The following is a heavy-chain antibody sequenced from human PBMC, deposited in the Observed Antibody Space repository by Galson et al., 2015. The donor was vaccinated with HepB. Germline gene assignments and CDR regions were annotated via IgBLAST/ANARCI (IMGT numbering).Heavy chain of an antibody. CDR2: INPNSGST. CDR1: GYTFTGYY. J-gene: IGHJ4*02. CDR3: ARAHQRQLLALDY. Sequence: SVKVSCKASGYTFTGYYMHWVRQAPGQGLEWMGWINPNSGSTNYAQKFQGSVTMTRDTSISTAYMELTRLRSDDTAVYYCARAHQRQLLALDYWGQGTLVTVSS. V-gene: IGHV1-2*02. D-gene: IGHD2-2*01.